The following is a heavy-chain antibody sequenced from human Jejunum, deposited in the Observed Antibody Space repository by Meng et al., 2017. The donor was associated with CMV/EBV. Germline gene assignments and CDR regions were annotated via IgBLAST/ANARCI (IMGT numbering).Heavy chain of an antibody. D-gene: IGHD3-10*01. CDR3: ARASYGSGSPLGESWFDP. Sequence: QVQLQESGPGLVKPSQTLSLTCTGSGGSISRGGYYWSWIRQHPGKGLEWIGYIHSSGSTYYNPSLRSRLTISVDTSKNQFSLKLSSVTAADTAVYYCARASYGSGSPLGESWFDPWGQGTLVTV. V-gene: IGHV4-31*03. J-gene: IGHJ5*02. CDR1: GGSISRGGYY. CDR2: IHSSGST.